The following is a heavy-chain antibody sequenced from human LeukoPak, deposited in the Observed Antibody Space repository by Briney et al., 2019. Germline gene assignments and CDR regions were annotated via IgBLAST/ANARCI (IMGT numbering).Heavy chain of an antibody. CDR1: GFTFSSYW. CDR2: INSDGSST. D-gene: IGHD5-24*01. J-gene: IGHJ4*02. Sequence: GGSLRLSCAASGFTFSSYWMHWVRQAPGKGLVWVSRINSDGSSTSYADSVKGRFTISRDNAKNTLYLQMNSLRVEDTAVYYCASERWLQFEFGYWGQGTLVTVSS. CDR3: ASERWLQFEFGY. V-gene: IGHV3-74*01.